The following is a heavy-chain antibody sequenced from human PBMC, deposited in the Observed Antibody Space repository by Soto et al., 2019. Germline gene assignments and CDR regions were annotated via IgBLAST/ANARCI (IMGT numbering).Heavy chain of an antibody. V-gene: IGHV4-31*03. J-gene: IGHJ4*02. CDR1: GGPISSGGYY. CDR3: ARIRAYGSGSIRFDY. CDR2: IYYSGST. D-gene: IGHD3-10*01. Sequence: QVQLQESGPGLVKPSQTLSLTCTVSGGPISSGGYYWSWIRQHPGKGLEWIGYIYYSGSTYYNPSLKSRVTISVDTSKNQFSLKLSSVTAADTAVYYCARIRAYGSGSIRFDYWGQGTLVTVSS.